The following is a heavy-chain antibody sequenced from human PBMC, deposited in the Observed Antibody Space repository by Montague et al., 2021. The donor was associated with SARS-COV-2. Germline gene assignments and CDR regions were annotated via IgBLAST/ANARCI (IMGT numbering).Heavy chain of an antibody. CDR3: ARDRLDFGAGRQGTIDF. CDR2: MHFPGKT. V-gene: IGHV4-4*07. J-gene: IGHJ4*02. Sequence: SETLSLTCSVSGASITIHYWSWIRQPAGQGLEWIGRMHFPGKTNFSPFFSSRLTMSADTSKNQFSLKLTSVTAADTAIYFCARDRLDFGAGRQGTIDFWGQGTLVTVSS. D-gene: IGHD3-10*01. CDR1: GASITIHY.